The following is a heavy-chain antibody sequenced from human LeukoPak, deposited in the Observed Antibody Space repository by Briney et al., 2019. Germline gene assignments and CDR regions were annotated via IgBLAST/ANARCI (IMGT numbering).Heavy chain of an antibody. V-gene: IGHV4-59*01. J-gene: IGHJ4*02. CDR3: ARDYGGDCLFDY. Sequence: SETLSLTCTVSGGSISSYYWSWIRQPPGKGLEWIGYIYYSGSTNYNPSLKSRVTISVDTSKNQFSLKLSSVTAADTAVYYCARDYGGDCLFDYWGQGTLVTVSS. CDR1: GGSISSYY. CDR2: IYYSGST. D-gene: IGHD2-21*02.